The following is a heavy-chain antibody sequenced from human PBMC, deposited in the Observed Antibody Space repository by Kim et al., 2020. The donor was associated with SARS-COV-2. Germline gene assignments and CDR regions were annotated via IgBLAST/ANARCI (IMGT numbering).Heavy chain of an antibody. CDR2: IIPIFGTA. CDR1: GGTFSSYA. CDR3: AREVLITIFGVVGESNYWYFDL. Sequence: SVKVSCKASGGTFSSYAISWVRQAPGQGLEWMGGIIPIFGTANYAQKFQGRVTITADESTSTAYMELSSLRSEDTAVYYCAREVLITIFGVVGESNYWYFDLWGRGTLVTVSS. D-gene: IGHD3-3*01. V-gene: IGHV1-69*13. J-gene: IGHJ2*01.